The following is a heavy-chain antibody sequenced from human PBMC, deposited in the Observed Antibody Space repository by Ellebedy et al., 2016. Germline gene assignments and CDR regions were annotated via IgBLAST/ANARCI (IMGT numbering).Heavy chain of an antibody. D-gene: IGHD5-24*01. CDR3: TKGYGFEYFQS. Sequence: SLKISCAASGFTFDDYTMHWVRQVPGKGLEWVSGISWNSGKIEYADSVKGRFNISRDNAKNSLYLQMNSLRVEDTALYYCTKGYGFEYFQSWGQGTLVTVSS. J-gene: IGHJ1*01. CDR1: GFTFDDYT. CDR2: ISWNSGKI. V-gene: IGHV3-9*01.